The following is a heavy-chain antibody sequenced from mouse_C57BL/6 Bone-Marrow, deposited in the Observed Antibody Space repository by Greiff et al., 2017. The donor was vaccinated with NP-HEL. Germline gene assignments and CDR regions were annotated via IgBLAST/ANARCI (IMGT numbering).Heavy chain of an antibody. CDR3: ARDEDGFWYFDV. D-gene: IGHD2-3*01. Sequence: VQLKQSGPELVKPGASVKMSCKASGYTFTSYVMHWVKQKPGQGLEWIGYIYPYNDGTKYNEKFKGKATLTSDKSSSRAYMELSSLTSEDSAVYYCARDEDGFWYFDVWGTGTTVTVSS. CDR1: GYTFTSYV. V-gene: IGHV1-14*01. J-gene: IGHJ1*03. CDR2: IYPYNDGT.